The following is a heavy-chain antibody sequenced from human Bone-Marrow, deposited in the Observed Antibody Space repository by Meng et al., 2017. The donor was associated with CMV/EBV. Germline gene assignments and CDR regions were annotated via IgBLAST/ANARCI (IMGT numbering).Heavy chain of an antibody. V-gene: IGHV5-51*01. J-gene: IGHJ4*02. CDR1: GYSFTSYW. Sequence: GESLKISCKGSGYSFTSYWIGWVRQMPGKDLEWMGIIYPGDSDTRYSPSFQGQVTISADKSISTAYLQWSSLKASDTAMYYCARQRRFGVVTTLPFDYWGQGTLVTVSS. D-gene: IGHD3-3*01. CDR2: IYPGDSDT. CDR3: ARQRRFGVVTTLPFDY.